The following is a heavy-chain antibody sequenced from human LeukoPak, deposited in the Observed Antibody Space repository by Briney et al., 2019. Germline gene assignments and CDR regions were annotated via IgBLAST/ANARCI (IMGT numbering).Heavy chain of an antibody. V-gene: IGHV4-61*02. CDR3: ARVEQWLVLGMDY. CDR2: IYTSGTT. D-gene: IGHD6-19*01. CDR1: GGSISSGSYY. J-gene: IGHJ4*02. Sequence: SQTLSLTCTVSGGSISSGSYYWTWIRQPAGKGLEWIGRIYTSGTTNYNPSLKSRVTISVDTSKNQFSLKLSSVTAADTAVYYCARVEQWLVLGMDYWGQGTLVTVSS.